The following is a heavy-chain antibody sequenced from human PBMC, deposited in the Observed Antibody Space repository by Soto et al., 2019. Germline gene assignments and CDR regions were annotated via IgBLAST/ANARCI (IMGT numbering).Heavy chain of an antibody. CDR2: IYYNGNT. D-gene: IGHD3-16*01. V-gene: IGHV4-31*03. Sequence: TLSLTCTVSGGSINSVGHYWTWIRQRPGKGLEWMGYIYYNGNTYYNPSLKSRISISLDTSQDQISLKLTSVTAAGTALYFCAREMSSYVVLDLWGHGTLVTVSS. CDR1: GGSINSVGHY. J-gene: IGHJ5*02. CDR3: AREMSSYVVLDL.